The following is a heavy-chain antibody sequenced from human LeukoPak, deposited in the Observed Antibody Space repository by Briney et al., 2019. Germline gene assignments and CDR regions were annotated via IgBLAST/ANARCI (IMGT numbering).Heavy chain of an antibody. CDR1: GFTFSSYA. J-gene: IGHJ5*02. CDR2: ISYDGSNK. CDR3: ARVRSITIECPWFDP. Sequence: GGSLRLSCAASGFTFSSYAMHWVRQAPGKGLEWVAVISYDGSNKYYADSVKGRFTISRDNSKNTLYLQMNSLRAEDTAVYYCARVRSITIECPWFDPWGQGTLVTVSS. V-gene: IGHV3-30-3*01. D-gene: IGHD3-3*01.